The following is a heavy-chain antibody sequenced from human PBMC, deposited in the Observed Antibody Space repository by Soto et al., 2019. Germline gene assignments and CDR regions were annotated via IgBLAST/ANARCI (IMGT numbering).Heavy chain of an antibody. V-gene: IGHV5-51*01. J-gene: IGHJ5*02. CDR2: ISPSDSDT. Sequence: GESLKISCRTSGYKFTSSWIAWVRQKPGKGLEWMGIISPSDSDTRYSPSFQGQITISADRSTSTVFLQWASLKASDTAVYFCARKDKSGYFNWFDPWGQGTLVTVSS. D-gene: IGHD3-22*01. CDR3: ARKDKSGYFNWFDP. CDR1: GYKFTSSW.